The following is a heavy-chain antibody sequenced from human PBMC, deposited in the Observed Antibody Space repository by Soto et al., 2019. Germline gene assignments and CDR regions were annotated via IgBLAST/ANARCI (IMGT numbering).Heavy chain of an antibody. V-gene: IGHV3-23*01. Sequence: GGSLRLSCAASGFTFSSYAMSWVRQAPGKGLEWVSAISGSGGSTYYADSVKGRFTISRDNSKNTLYLQMNSLRAEDTAVYYCAKASAFYSSGWYRVFDYWGQGTLVTVSS. CDR1: GFTFSSYA. D-gene: IGHD6-19*01. CDR2: ISGSGGST. J-gene: IGHJ4*02. CDR3: AKASAFYSSGWYRVFDY.